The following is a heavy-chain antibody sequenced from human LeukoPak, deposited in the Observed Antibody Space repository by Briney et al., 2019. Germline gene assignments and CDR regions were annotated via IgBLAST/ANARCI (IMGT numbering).Heavy chain of an antibody. CDR3: AKVDCSSTSCPDPFPYYYYYGMDV. CDR1: GFTFSSYD. CDR2: ISYDGSNK. Sequence: GGSLRLSCAASGFTFSSYDMHWVRQAPGKGLEWVAVISYDGSNKYYADSVKGRFTISRDNSKNTLYLQMNSLRAEDTAVYYCAKVDCSSTSCPDPFPYYYYYGMDVWGQGTTVTVSS. V-gene: IGHV3-30*18. J-gene: IGHJ6*02. D-gene: IGHD2-2*01.